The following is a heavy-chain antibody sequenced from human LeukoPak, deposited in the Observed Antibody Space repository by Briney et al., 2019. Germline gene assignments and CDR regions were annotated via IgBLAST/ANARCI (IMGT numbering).Heavy chain of an antibody. CDR3: ARNNGMDV. J-gene: IGHJ6*02. CDR2: VNRDGSET. V-gene: IGHV3-7*03. Sequence: PGRSLRLSCAASGFTFSSYSMNWVRQVPGRGPEWVANVNRDGSETYYLDSVKGRFTISKDNAKNSLYLQMNSLRAEDTALYHCARNNGMDVWGQGTTVIVSS. CDR1: GFTFSSYS.